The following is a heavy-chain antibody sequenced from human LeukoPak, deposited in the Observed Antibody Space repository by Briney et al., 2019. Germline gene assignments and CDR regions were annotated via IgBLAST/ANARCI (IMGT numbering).Heavy chain of an antibody. CDR2: IIPIFGTA. Sequence: SLKVSCKASGGTFSSYAISWVRQAPGQGLEWMGGIIPIFGTANYAQKFQGRVTITADESTSTAYMELSSLRAEDTAVYYCAIGITGTTSFDYWGQGTLVTVSS. J-gene: IGHJ4*02. D-gene: IGHD1-7*01. V-gene: IGHV1-69*13. CDR1: GGTFSSYA. CDR3: AIGITGTTSFDY.